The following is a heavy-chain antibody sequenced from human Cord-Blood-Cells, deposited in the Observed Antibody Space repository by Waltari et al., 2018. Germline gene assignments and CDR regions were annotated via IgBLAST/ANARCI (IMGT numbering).Heavy chain of an antibody. D-gene: IGHD6-13*01. CDR3: AHRTASGVAFDI. V-gene: IGHV2-5*02. J-gene: IGHJ3*02. CDR2: IYWDDDK. CDR1: GFSLSTSGVG. Sequence: QITLKESGPTLVKPTQTLTLTCPFSGFSLSTSGVGVGWLRQPPGKALEWLALIYWDDDKRYSPSLKSRLTITKDTSKNQVVLTMTNMDPVDTATYYCAHRTASGVAFDIWGQGTMVTVSS.